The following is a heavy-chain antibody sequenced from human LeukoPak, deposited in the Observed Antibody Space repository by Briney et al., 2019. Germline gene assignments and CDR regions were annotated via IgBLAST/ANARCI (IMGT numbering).Heavy chain of an antibody. D-gene: IGHD2-2*01. CDR1: GGTFSSYT. J-gene: IGHJ4*02. V-gene: IGHV1-69*04. Sequence: GASVKLSCKASGGTFSSYTISWVRQAPGKGLEWMGRIIPILGITNYAQKFQGRFTITADKSTSTAYMELSSLRSEDTAVYYCARESFPFLGYCSSTSCEERPYFDYWGQGTLVTVSS. CDR2: IIPILGIT. CDR3: ARESFPFLGYCSSTSCEERPYFDY.